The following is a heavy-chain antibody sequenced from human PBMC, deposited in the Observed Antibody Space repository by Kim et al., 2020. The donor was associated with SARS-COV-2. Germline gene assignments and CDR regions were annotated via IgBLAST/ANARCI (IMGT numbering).Heavy chain of an antibody. D-gene: IGHD5-12*01. Sequence: GGSLRLSCAASGFTFSSYWMSWVRQAPGKGLEWVANIKQDGSEKYYVDSVKGRFTISRDNAKNSLYLQMNSLRAEDTAVYYCAREGGYGYSGYSRLSYYYYGMDVWGQGTTVTVSS. CDR3: AREGGYGYSGYSRLSYYYYGMDV. CDR2: IKQDGSEK. CDR1: GFTFSSYW. J-gene: IGHJ6*02. V-gene: IGHV3-7*01.